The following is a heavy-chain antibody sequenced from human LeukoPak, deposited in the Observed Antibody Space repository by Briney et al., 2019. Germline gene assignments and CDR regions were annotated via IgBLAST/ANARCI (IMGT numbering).Heavy chain of an antibody. Sequence: PSETLSLTCAVYGGSFTGYHWNWIRQSPQRGLEGIGEINHRGHPHYNPSLESRLTISVDTSKNQFSLTLKSVTAADTAVYYCARDPTTVVTVPYYFDFWGQGTPVTVSS. CDR3: ARDPTTVVTVPYYFDF. V-gene: IGHV4-34*01. D-gene: IGHD4-23*01. CDR1: GGSFTGYH. CDR2: INHRGHP. J-gene: IGHJ4*02.